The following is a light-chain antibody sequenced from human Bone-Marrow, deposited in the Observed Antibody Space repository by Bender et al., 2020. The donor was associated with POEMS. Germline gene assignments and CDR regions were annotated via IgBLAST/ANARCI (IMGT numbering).Light chain of an antibody. CDR1: GGNVADHS. V-gene: IGLV6-57*02. Sequence: FMLTQPHSVSESPGKTVTISCTGSGGNVADHSVQWYQQRPDSAPILVIYDNNKRPSGVPARFSGSIDRSSNSASLSISGLKTEDEADYFCQSVDGINAIFGGGTKLTVL. CDR3: QSVDGINAI. CDR2: DNN. J-gene: IGLJ2*01.